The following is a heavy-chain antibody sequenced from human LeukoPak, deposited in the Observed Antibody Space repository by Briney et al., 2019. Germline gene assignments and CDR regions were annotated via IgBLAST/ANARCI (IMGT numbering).Heavy chain of an antibody. Sequence: GRSLRLSCAASGFTFDDYAMHWVRQAPGKGLEWVSGISWNSGSIGYADSVKGRFTISRDNAKNSLYLQMNSLRAEDTALYYCAKDGSPDAFDIWGQGTMVTVSS. CDR1: GFTFDDYA. D-gene: IGHD6-19*01. CDR3: AKDGSPDAFDI. CDR2: ISWNSGSI. V-gene: IGHV3-9*01. J-gene: IGHJ3*02.